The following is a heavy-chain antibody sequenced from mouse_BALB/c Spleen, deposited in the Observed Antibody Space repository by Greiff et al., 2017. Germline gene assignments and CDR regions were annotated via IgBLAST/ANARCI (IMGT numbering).Heavy chain of an antibody. Sequence: LVESGPELVKPGASVTMSCKASGYTFTSYVMHWVKQKPGQGLEWIGYINPYNDGTKYNEKFKGKATLTSDKSSSTAYMELSSLTSEDSAVYYCARGNLRGFAYWGQGTLVTVSA. CDR1: GYTFTSYV. V-gene: IGHV1-14*01. J-gene: IGHJ3*01. CDR3: ARGNLRGFAY. CDR2: INPYNDGT.